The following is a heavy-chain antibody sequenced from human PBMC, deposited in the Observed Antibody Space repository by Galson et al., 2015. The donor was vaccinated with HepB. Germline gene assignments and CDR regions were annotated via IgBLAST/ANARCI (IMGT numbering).Heavy chain of an antibody. J-gene: IGHJ4*02. Sequence: SVKVSCKASGYTFTGYYMHWVRQAPGQGLEWMGWINPNSGGTNYAQKFQGRVTMTRDTSISTAYMELSRLRSDDTAVYYCARDRPYCSSTSCYPTPFDYWGQGTLVTVSS. CDR2: INPNSGGT. D-gene: IGHD2-2*01. CDR1: GYTFTGYY. V-gene: IGHV1-2*02. CDR3: ARDRPYCSSTSCYPTPFDY.